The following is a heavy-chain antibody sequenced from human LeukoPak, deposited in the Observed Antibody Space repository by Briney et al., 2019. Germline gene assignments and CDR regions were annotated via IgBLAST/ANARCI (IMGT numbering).Heavy chain of an antibody. D-gene: IGHD1-7*01. CDR3: ARSYNWNYGGVYYFDY. J-gene: IGHJ4*02. Sequence: SLXXXXSGGSXSSYXXSWIRXPPGXXXEWIGXIYYSGSTNYNPSLKSRVTISVDTSKNQFSLKLSSVTAADTAVYYCARSYNWNYGGVYYFDYWGQGTLVTVSS. V-gene: IGHV4-59*01. CDR1: GGSXSSYX. CDR2: IYYSGST.